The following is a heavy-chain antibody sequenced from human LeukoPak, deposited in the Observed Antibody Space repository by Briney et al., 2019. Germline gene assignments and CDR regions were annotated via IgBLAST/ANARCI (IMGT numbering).Heavy chain of an antibody. V-gene: IGHV1-2*02. CDR3: ARAGDENTCHYDFLHF. CDR1: GYTFNENH. Sequence: GASVKVSCKASGYTFNENHINWVRQAPGQGPEWMGWINPKSGAADSAQQFQGRLTMTRDTSIGTASMDLSGLRLDDTGIYYCARAGDENTCHYDFLHFWGQGTMVTVSS. CDR2: INPKSGAA. D-gene: IGHD3/OR15-3a*01. J-gene: IGHJ3*01.